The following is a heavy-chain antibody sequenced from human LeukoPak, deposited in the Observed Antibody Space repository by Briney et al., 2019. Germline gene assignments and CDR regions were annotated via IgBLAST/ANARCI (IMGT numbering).Heavy chain of an antibody. D-gene: IGHD5-18*01. V-gene: IGHV3-53*01. J-gene: IGHJ6*02. Sequence: PGGSLRLSCAASGFTVSSNYMNWVRQAPGKGPEWVSVIYSGGSTYYADSVKGRFTISRDNSKNTLYLQMNSLRAEDTAVYYCASGSYGSMDVWGQGTTVTVSS. CDR1: GFTVSSNY. CDR2: IYSGGST. CDR3: ASGSYGSMDV.